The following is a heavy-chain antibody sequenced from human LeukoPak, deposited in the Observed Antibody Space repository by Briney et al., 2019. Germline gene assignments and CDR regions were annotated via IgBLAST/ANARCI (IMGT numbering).Heavy chain of an antibody. Sequence: SETLSLTCAVSGGSLSSSNWWSWVRQPPGKGLEWIGEIYHSGSTNYNPSLKSQVTISVDKSKIQFSLELSSVTAAGTAVYYCARFYSTGWYLGYWGQGTLVIVSS. CDR1: GGSLSSSNW. CDR3: ARFYSTGWYLGY. J-gene: IGHJ4*02. V-gene: IGHV4-4*02. CDR2: IYHSGST. D-gene: IGHD6-19*01.